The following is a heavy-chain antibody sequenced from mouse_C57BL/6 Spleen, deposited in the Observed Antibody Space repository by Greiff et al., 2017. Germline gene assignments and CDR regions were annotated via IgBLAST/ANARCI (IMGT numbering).Heavy chain of an antibody. V-gene: IGHV1-69*01. Sequence: QVQLQQPGAELVMPGASVKLSCKASGYTFTSYWMHWVKQRPGQGLEWIGEIDPSDSYTNYNQKFKGKSTVTVDKSSSTAYMQLSSLTSEDSAVYYCARNWDDAMDYWGQGTSVTVSS. CDR3: ARNWDDAMDY. J-gene: IGHJ4*01. CDR2: IDPSDSYT. D-gene: IGHD4-1*01. CDR1: GYTFTSYW.